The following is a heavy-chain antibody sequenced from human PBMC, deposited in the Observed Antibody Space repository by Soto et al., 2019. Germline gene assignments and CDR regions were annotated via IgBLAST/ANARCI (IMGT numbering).Heavy chain of an antibody. CDR2: VYYSGST. D-gene: IGHD5-12*01. Sequence: QVQLQESGPGLVKPSQTLSLTCTVSGGSISSGGYYWSWIRQHPGKGLEWIGYVYYSGSTYYNPALKSRFTISVDTSKNQFPLKLSSVTAADTAVYYCARMLGATIDYWGQGTLVTVSS. CDR1: GGSISSGGYY. CDR3: ARMLGATIDY. J-gene: IGHJ4*02. V-gene: IGHV4-31*03.